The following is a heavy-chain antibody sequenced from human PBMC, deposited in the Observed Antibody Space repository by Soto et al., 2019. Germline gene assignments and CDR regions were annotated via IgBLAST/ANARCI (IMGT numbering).Heavy chain of an antibody. V-gene: IGHV3-23*01. CDR2: VSGSGAST. Sequence: EVQLLESGGGLIQPGGSLRLSCAASGFSFGGYVMSWVRQAPGKGLEWVSVVSGSGASTFYADSVRGRFTISRDNSRNMVFLQVNSLRAEDTAVYYCAKGSRGYTNYYFDYWGQGALVAVSS. D-gene: IGHD4-4*01. CDR3: AKGSRGYTNYYFDY. CDR1: GFSFGGYV. J-gene: IGHJ4*02.